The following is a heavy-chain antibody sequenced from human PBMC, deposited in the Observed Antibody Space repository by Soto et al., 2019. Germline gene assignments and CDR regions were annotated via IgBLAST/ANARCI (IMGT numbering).Heavy chain of an antibody. D-gene: IGHD6-6*01. CDR3: ARDKSLVYGMDV. J-gene: IGHJ6*02. Sequence: ASVKVSCKASGYTFSDYHIHWVRQAPGQWLEWMGWINPNSGVTKSARKFQGRITMTRDTPINTAYMELSSLKSDDTAVYYCARDKSLVYGMDVWGQGTTVTVSS. CDR2: INPNSGVT. V-gene: IGHV1-2*02. CDR1: GYTFSDYH.